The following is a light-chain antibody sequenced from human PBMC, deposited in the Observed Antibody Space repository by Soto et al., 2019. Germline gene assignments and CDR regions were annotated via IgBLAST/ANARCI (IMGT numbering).Light chain of an antibody. Sequence: QSVLTQPASVTGSPGQSITISCTGTSRDIGGHDLVSWYKQYPGKVPKLIIYEVTKRPSGVSNRFSGSKSGNTASLTISGLQAEDEADYYCCSDAGYSTWVFGEGTQLTVL. CDR3: CSDAGYSTWV. CDR1: SRDIGGHDL. J-gene: IGLJ3*02. V-gene: IGLV2-23*02. CDR2: EVT.